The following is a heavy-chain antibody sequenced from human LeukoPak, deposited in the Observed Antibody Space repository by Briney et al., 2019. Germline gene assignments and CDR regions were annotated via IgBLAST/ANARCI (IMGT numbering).Heavy chain of an antibody. CDR2: LIDTGVTT. CDR1: GFTFSTYA. Sequence: GGSLRLSCAASGFTFSTYAMRWVRRTPGKGLEWVASLIDTGVTTYYAASVKGRFTISRDNSKNTLYLQMNSLRAEDTAVYYCAKDASGSYDYWGQGTLVTVSS. CDR3: AKDASGSYDY. D-gene: IGHD1-26*01. J-gene: IGHJ4*02. V-gene: IGHV3-23*01.